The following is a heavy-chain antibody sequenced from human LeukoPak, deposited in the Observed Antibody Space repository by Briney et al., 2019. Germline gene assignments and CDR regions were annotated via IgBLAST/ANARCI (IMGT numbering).Heavy chain of an antibody. D-gene: IGHD2-2*01. Sequence: SETLSLTCTVSGGSISSHYWSWIRQPAGKGLEWIGRFYSSGTTNYNPSLKSRVTMSVDTSKNHFSLMLTSVTAADTAVYYCVRSSVVIPGAPYGWFDPWGQGTLVTVSS. V-gene: IGHV4-4*07. CDR3: VRSSVVIPGAPYGWFDP. CDR1: GGSISSHY. J-gene: IGHJ5*02. CDR2: FYSSGTT.